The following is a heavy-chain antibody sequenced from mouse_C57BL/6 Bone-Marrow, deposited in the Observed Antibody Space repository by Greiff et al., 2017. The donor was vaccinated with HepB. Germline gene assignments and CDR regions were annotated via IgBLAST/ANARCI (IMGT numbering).Heavy chain of an antibody. V-gene: IGHV1-55*01. D-gene: IGHD1-1*01. CDR2: IYPGSGST. J-gene: IGHJ4*01. CDR1: GYTFTSYW. Sequence: VQLQQPGAELVKPGASVKMSCKASGYTFTSYWITWVKQRPGQGLEWIGDIYPGSGSTNYNEKFKSKATLTVDTSSSTAYMQLSSLTSEDSAVYYWAREGRNYEYYAMDYWGQGTSVTVSS. CDR3: AREGRNYEYYAMDY.